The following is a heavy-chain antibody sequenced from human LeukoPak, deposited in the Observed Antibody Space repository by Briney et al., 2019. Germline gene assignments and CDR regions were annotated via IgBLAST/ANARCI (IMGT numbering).Heavy chain of an antibody. J-gene: IGHJ6*02. CDR2: IWNDGSNE. Sequence: PGGSLSLSCAASGFTFNTYGKHWVRQAPGKGLEGVAVIWNDGSNEYYEDSVKGRFTISRDNSKNTLYLQMNRLRAEDTAVYYCTRDRDCSGGSCYYYYYGMDVWGQGTTVTVSS. D-gene: IGHD2-15*01. CDR1: GFTFNTYG. V-gene: IGHV3-33*01. CDR3: TRDRDCSGGSCYYYYYGMDV.